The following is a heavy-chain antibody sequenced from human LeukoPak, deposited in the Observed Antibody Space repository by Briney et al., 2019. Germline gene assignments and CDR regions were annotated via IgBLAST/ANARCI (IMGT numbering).Heavy chain of an antibody. CDR2: ISGSGGST. CDR1: GFTFSSYA. D-gene: IGHD1-26*01. V-gene: IGHV3-23*01. CDR3: AKDPENSSYQWELPRYFDY. J-gene: IGHJ4*02. Sequence: GGSLRLSCAASGFTFSSYAMSWVRQAPGKGLEWVSAISGSGGSTYYADSVKGRFTISRDNSKNTLYLQMNSLRAEDTAVYYCAKDPENSSYQWELPRYFDYWGQGTLVTVSS.